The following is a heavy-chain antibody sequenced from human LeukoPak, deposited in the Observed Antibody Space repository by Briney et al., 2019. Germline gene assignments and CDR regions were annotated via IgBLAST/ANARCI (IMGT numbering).Heavy chain of an antibody. CDR2: IYSGGST. CDR3: AKDLIAAAGPDTFDY. D-gene: IGHD6-13*01. V-gene: IGHV3-53*01. Sequence: GGSLRLSCAASGFIVSSNYMSWVRQAPGKGLEWVSVIYSGGSTYYADSVKGRFTISRDNSKNTLYLQMNSLRAEDTAVYYCAKDLIAAAGPDTFDYWGQGTLVTVSS. J-gene: IGHJ4*02. CDR1: GFIVSSNY.